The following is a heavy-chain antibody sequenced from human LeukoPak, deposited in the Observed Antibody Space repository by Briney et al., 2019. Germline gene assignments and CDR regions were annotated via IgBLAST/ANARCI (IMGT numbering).Heavy chain of an antibody. D-gene: IGHD7-27*01. J-gene: IGHJ2*01. CDR1: GYTFIAYY. CDR2: ISPNSGGT. V-gene: IGHV1-2*02. Sequence: ASVKVSCKASGYTFIAYYIHWVRQAPGQGLEWMGWISPNSGGTDYAQKFQGRVTMTRDTAISTAYMELSGLRSDDTAVYYCAIQPWGSGNNWYFDLWGRGTLVTVSP. CDR3: AIQPWGSGNNWYFDL.